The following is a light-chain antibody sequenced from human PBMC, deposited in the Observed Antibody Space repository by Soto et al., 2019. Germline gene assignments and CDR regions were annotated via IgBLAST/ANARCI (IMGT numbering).Light chain of an antibody. J-gene: IGKJ1*01. CDR1: QSISSW. CDR2: DAS. V-gene: IGKV1-5*01. Sequence: DIQMTQSPSTLSASVEDRVTITCRASQSISSWLAWYRQKPGKAPKLLIYDASRLESGVPSRFSGSASRTEFTLTISSLQPDDFATYYCQQYNSYSLTFGQGTKVDIK. CDR3: QQYNSYSLT.